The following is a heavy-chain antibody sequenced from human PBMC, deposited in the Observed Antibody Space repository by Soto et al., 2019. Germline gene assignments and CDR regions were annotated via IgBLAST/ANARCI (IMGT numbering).Heavy chain of an antibody. CDR2: IYNSGST. D-gene: IGHD3-10*01. J-gene: IGHJ4*02. Sequence: QVQLQESGPGLVKPSETLSLTCTVSGGSISSDYWSWIRQPPGKGLEWIGFIYNSGSTNYNPSLKSRVTISMDTSRNHFSLIFSSLTAADTAVYYCARAPYGSGTKPYYFDYWGQGTLVTVSS. V-gene: IGHV4-59*01. CDR3: ARAPYGSGTKPYYFDY. CDR1: GGSISSDY.